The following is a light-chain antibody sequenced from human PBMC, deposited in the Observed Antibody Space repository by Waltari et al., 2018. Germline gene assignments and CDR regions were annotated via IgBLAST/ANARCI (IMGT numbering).Light chain of an antibody. V-gene: IGKV3-20*01. CDR1: QSFTRA. CDR2: GAS. J-gene: IGKJ1*01. CDR3: QHYRRLPVT. Sequence: EIEFPPSPGTLSLSPGERATLSCRTIQSFTRALAWYQQKPGQAPRLLIYGASNRATCIPDRCSGSESGTDFSLTSSSLEPEDFAVYYWQHYRRLPVTFGQGTKVEVK.